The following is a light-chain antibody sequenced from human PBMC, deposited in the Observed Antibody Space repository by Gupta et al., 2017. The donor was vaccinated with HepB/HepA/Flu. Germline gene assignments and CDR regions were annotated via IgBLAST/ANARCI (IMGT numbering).Light chain of an antibody. CDR1: SSNIGSNY. CDR2: RND. J-gene: IGLJ2*01. Sequence: QSVLNQPPSASACPGQRVTISCSGSSSNIGSNYVSWYQQLPGTAPKPLIYRNDQRPSGVPDRFSGSKSGTSASLAISGLRSEDEADYYCAAWDGSLSTVLFGGGTKLTVL. V-gene: IGLV1-47*01. CDR3: AAWDGSLSTVL.